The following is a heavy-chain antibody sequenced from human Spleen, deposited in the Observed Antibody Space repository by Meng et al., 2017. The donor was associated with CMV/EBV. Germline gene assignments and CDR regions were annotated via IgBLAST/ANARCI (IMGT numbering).Heavy chain of an antibody. CDR3: ARSDGRIAPGHY. CDR1: GGSFSSFY. V-gene: IGHV4-34*01. D-gene: IGHD5-18*01. Sequence: HVQRQQWGAGLLKPSETLSLTCAVYGGSFSSFYWHWIRQPPGKGLEWIGEINHSGSTNYNPSLKNRVTISVDTSKNQFSLKLSSVTAADTAVYYCARSDGRIAPGHYWGQGTLVTVSS. J-gene: IGHJ4*02. CDR2: INHSGST.